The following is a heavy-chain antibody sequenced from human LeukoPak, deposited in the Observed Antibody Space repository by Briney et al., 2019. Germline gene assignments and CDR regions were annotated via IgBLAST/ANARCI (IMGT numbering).Heavy chain of an antibody. CDR3: ARVPGGGTAAN. D-gene: IGHD1-7*01. J-gene: IGHJ3*01. Sequence: SQTLSLTCTVSGGSISSSSYYWSWIRQPPGKGLEWIGYIYYSGSTNYNPSLKGRVTISVDTSKNQFSLKLRSVTAADTAVYYCARVPGGGTAANWGQGTMVTVSS. CDR2: IYYSGST. V-gene: IGHV4-61*01. CDR1: GGSISSSSYY.